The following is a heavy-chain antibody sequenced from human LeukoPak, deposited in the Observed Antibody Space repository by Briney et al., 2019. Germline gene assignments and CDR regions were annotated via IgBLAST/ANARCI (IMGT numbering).Heavy chain of an antibody. D-gene: IGHD3-10*01. CDR2: IIPIFGTA. CDR3: ARERYYYFGSGSFSYFDY. Sequence: SVKVSCKASGGTFSSYAISWVRQAPGQGLEWMGGIIPIFGTANYAQKFQGRVTITADESTSTAYMELSSLRSEDTAVYYCARERYYYFGSGSFSYFDYWGQGTLVTVCS. J-gene: IGHJ4*02. CDR1: GGTFSSYA. V-gene: IGHV1-69*13.